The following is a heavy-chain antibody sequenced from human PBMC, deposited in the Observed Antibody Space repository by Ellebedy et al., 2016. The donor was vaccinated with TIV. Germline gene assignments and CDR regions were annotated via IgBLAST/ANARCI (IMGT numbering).Heavy chain of an antibody. CDR2: ISDSGGNT. J-gene: IGHJ4*02. CDR3: AKGWLGAGDGTDFDY. D-gene: IGHD6-13*01. Sequence: GGSLRLXXAASGFPFSSYAMSWVRQPPGKGLEWVSSISDSGGNTYYADSVRGRFTFSRDNSKNTLYLQMNSLRAEDTAVYYCAKGWLGAGDGTDFDYWGRGTLVTVSS. CDR1: GFPFSSYA. V-gene: IGHV3-23*01.